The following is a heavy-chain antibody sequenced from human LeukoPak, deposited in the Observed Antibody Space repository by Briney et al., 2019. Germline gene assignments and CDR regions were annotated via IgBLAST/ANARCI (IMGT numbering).Heavy chain of an antibody. CDR2: ISGNGANT. J-gene: IGHJ3*02. CDR1: GFTFSSYA. CDR3: ATGPDSFDI. D-gene: IGHD1-1*01. Sequence: GGSLRLSYAASGFTFSSYAMSWVRQAPGKGLEWVSTISGNGANTYYADSVKGRFTISRDNSKNTLYLQMNSLRPEDTAVHYCATGPDSFDIWGQGTMVTVS. V-gene: IGHV3-23*01.